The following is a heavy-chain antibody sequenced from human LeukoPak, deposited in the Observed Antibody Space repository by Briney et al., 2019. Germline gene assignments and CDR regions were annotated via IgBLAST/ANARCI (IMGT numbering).Heavy chain of an antibody. Sequence: GRSLRLSCAASGFTSSSHVFYWVRQAPGKGLEWVAFISNDGTTKYYADSVKGRFTISRDNSNNTLYLQMNSLRAEDTAVYYCAKVGRSGGSCSSYYYYYYMDVWGKGTTVTVSS. V-gene: IGHV3-30*04. D-gene: IGHD2-15*01. CDR1: GFTSSSHV. CDR3: AKVGRSGGSCSSYYYYYYMDV. CDR2: ISNDGTTK. J-gene: IGHJ6*03.